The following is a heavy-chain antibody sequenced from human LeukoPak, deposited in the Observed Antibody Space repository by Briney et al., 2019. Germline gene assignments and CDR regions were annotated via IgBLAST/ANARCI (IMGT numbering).Heavy chain of an antibody. J-gene: IGHJ5*02. Sequence: PGGSLRLSCAASGFTFSSYSMNWVRQAPGKGLEWVSSISSSSSYIYYADSVKGRFTISRDNAKNSLYLQMNSLRAEDTAVYYCARRETYSSSSSGKRNWFDPWGQGTLVTVSS. D-gene: IGHD6-13*01. CDR1: GFTFSSYS. V-gene: IGHV3-21*01. CDR2: ISSSSSYI. CDR3: ARRETYSSSSSGKRNWFDP.